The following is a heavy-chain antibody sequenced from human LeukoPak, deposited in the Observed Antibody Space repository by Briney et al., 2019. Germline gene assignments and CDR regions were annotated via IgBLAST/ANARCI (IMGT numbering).Heavy chain of an antibody. V-gene: IGHV4-30-4*01. D-gene: IGHD3-10*01. CDR1: GGSISSGDYY. Sequence: SETLSLTCTVSGGSISSGDYYWSWIRQPPGKGLEWIGYLYYSGSTYYNPSLKSRVTISVDTSKNQFSLKLSSVTAADTAVYYCARAGPITQIDYWGQGTLVTVSS. CDR2: LYYSGST. J-gene: IGHJ4*02. CDR3: ARAGPITQIDY.